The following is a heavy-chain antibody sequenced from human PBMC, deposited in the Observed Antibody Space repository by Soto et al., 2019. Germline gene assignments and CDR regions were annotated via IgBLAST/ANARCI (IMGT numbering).Heavy chain of an antibody. CDR3: ARLEGLATISYYFDY. CDR2: IYYRGNT. Sequence: QLQLQESGPGLVKPSETLSLTCSVSGDSINSDNYYWGWIRQPPGKGLEWIGSIYYRGNTYYNPSLKTRVTISLDKSKCQFSLKLNYVTAADSAVYFCARLEGLATISYYFDYWGQGTLVTVSS. J-gene: IGHJ4*02. V-gene: IGHV4-39*01. CDR1: GDSINSDNYY. D-gene: IGHD3-9*01.